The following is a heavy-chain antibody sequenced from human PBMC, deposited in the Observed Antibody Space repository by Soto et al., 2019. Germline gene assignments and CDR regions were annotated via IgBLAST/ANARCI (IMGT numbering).Heavy chain of an antibody. V-gene: IGHV4-59*01. CDR2: IYYSGST. Sequence: SETLSLTGTVSVASISSYYWSWIRQPPGRGLEWIGNIYYSGSTNYKPSLKSRVTISVDTSKNQFSLKLSSVTAVDTAVYYCASSAPDYYYDSSGFVYWGQGALVTVSS. J-gene: IGHJ4*02. CDR3: ASSAPDYYYDSSGFVY. D-gene: IGHD3-22*01. CDR1: VASISSYY.